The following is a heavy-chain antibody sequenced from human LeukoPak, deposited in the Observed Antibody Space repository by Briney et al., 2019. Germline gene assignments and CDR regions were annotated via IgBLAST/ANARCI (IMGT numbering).Heavy chain of an antibody. D-gene: IGHD3-10*01. J-gene: IGHJ4*02. CDR1: GYTFTGYY. CDR3: ARAHYYGLGGNDW. Sequence: ASVKVSCKASGYTFTGYYMHWVRQAPGQGLEWMGWINPNSGGTNYAQKFQGRVTMTRDTSISTAYMELSRLRSDDTAVYYCARAHYYGLGGNDWWGQGTLVTVSS. CDR2: INPNSGGT. V-gene: IGHV1-2*02.